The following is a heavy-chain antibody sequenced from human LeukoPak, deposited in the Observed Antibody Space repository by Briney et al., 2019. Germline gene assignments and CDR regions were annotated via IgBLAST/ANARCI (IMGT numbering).Heavy chain of an antibody. V-gene: IGHV3-23*01. Sequence: GGSLRLSCAASGFTLSNYNMNWVRQAPGKGLEWVSAISGSGGSTYYADSVKGRFTISRDKSKNTVSLQMNSLRGEDTAVYYCAKDRGLRLAPTPYFDFWGQGTLVTVSS. J-gene: IGHJ4*02. CDR2: ISGSGGST. CDR1: GFTLSNYN. CDR3: AKDRGLRLAPTPYFDF. D-gene: IGHD2-15*01.